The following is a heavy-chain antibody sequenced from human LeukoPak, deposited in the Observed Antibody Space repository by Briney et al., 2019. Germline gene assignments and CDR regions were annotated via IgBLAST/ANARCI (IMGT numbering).Heavy chain of an antibody. Sequence: PSETLSLTCNVSGVSISGHYWSWLRQPPGKGLEWIGCIHYSGSTNYNPSLKSRVTTSVDTSKNQFSLRLTSVTAADTAVYYCTRVGDTSSYFYYMDVWGKGTTVTVSS. CDR1: GVSISGHY. V-gene: IGHV4-59*11. CDR3: TRVGDTSSYFYYMDV. J-gene: IGHJ6*03. D-gene: IGHD3-22*01. CDR2: IHYSGST.